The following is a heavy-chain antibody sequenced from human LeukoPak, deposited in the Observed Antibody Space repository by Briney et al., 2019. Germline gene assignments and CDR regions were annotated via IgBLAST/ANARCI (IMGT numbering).Heavy chain of an antibody. D-gene: IGHD3-3*01. CDR3: ARAAYYDFWSGYSGFDP. V-gene: IGHV1-18*01. CDR1: GYTFTSYG. CDR2: ISAYNGNT. J-gene: IGHJ5*02. Sequence: ASVKVSCKASGYTFTSYGIIWVRQAPGQGLEWMGWISAYNGNTNYAQKLQGRVTMTTDTSTSTAYMELRSLRSDDTAVYYCARAAYYDFWSGYSGFDPWGQGTLVTVSS.